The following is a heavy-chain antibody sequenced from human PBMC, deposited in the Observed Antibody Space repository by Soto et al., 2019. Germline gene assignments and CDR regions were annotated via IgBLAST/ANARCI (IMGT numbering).Heavy chain of an antibody. CDR3: ERDFRNYYYYMDV. Sequence: VQLVESGGGLVQPGGSLRLSCAASGFTFSSYNMNWVRQAPGKGLEWISDISLSSSTIFYADSVKGRFTISRDNAKNSLYLQMNSLRAEDTAVYYCERDFRNYYYYMDVWGKGTTVTVSS. J-gene: IGHJ6*03. CDR2: ISLSSSTI. V-gene: IGHV3-48*01. CDR1: GFTFSSYN.